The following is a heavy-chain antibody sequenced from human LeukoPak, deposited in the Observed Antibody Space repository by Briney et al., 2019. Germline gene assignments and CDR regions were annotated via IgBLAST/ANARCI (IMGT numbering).Heavy chain of an antibody. Sequence: GASVKVSCKASGYTFTGYYMHWVRQAPEQGLEWMGWINPNSGGTNYAQKFQGRVTMTRDTSISTAYMELSRLRSDDTAVYYCARWLGWDIVLMVYALDYWGQGTLVTVSS. CDR2: INPNSGGT. D-gene: IGHD2-8*01. CDR3: ARWLGWDIVLMVYALDY. V-gene: IGHV1-2*02. CDR1: GYTFTGYY. J-gene: IGHJ4*02.